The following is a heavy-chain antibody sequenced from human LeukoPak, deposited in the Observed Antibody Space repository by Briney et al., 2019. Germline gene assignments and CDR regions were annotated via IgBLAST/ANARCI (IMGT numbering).Heavy chain of an antibody. CDR3: ARWGLGSSWDVFEN. J-gene: IGHJ4*02. CDR1: GFTFSSYG. V-gene: IGHV3-48*01. D-gene: IGHD6-13*01. Sequence: GGSLRLSCAASGFTFSSYGMNWVRLAPGKGLEWLSYISSRISTIYYADSTKGRFTISRDNAKNSLYLQMNSLRAEDTAVYYCARWGLGSSWDVFENWGQGTLVTVSS. CDR2: ISSRISTI.